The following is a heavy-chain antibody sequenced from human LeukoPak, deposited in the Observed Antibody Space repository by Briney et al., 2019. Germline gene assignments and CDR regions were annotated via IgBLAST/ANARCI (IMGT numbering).Heavy chain of an antibody. V-gene: IGHV3-23*01. CDR1: GFTFSTYA. Sequence: GGSLRLSCAASGFTFSTYAMSWVRQAPGKGLEWVSGLTGGGGGTSYADSVKGRFTISRDNSKNTLYLRMNSLRAEDTAVYYCAKDASQAIFDYWGQGTLVTVSS. CDR2: LTGGGGGT. CDR3: AKDASQAIFDY. J-gene: IGHJ4*02.